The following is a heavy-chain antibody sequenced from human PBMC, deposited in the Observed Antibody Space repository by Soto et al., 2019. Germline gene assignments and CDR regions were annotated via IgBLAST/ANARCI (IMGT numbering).Heavy chain of an antibody. D-gene: IGHD2-15*01. Sequence: VQPVHSGPEVKKPGSSVKVSCKVSEGTLNYYAISWVRQAPGQGLEWIGGIIPILGTSNYAQKFRGRVTMTADESRSTAYMELTSLRSQDTGVYYCARDPRYCSGAGCYSDVVLDPWGQGTLVSVSS. V-gene: IGHV1-69*01. CDR3: ARDPRYCSGAGCYSDVVLDP. J-gene: IGHJ5*02. CDR1: EGTLNYYA. CDR2: IIPILGTS.